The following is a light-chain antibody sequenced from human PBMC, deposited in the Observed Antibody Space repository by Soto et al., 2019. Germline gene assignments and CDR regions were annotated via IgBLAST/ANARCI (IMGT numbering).Light chain of an antibody. CDR2: GVS. V-gene: IGLV2-23*02. J-gene: IGLJ1*01. Sequence: QSALTQPASVSGSHGQSITISCTGTSSDVGSYNLVSWYQQHPGKAPKLMIYGVSKRPSGVSNRFSGSKSGNTASLTISGLQAEDEADYYCCSYAGSSTPHYVFGTGTKVTVL. CDR3: CSYAGSSTPHYV. CDR1: SSDVGSYNL.